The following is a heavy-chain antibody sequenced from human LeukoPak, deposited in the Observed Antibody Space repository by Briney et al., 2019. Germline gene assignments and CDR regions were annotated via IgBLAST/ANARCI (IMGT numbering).Heavy chain of an antibody. CDR1: GGSISSSSYY. D-gene: IGHD7-27*01. CDR2: IYYSGST. J-gene: IGHJ6*03. CDR3: ASHGDPTYYYYMHV. V-gene: IGHV4-39*01. Sequence: SETLSLTCTVSGGSISSSSYYWAWIRQPPGKGLEWIGTIYYSGSTYYNPSLRSRITISVDTPKSQFSLKLSSVTAADTAVYYCASHGDPTYYYYMHVWGKGTTVTVSS.